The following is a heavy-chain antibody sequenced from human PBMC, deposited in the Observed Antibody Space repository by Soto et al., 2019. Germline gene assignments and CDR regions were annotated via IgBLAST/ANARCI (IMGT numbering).Heavy chain of an antibody. Sequence: GSLRLSCATSGXTLSNFLMRWVRQTPGKGLEWVSTITSTGGETYYTDSVKGRFTISRDNYKNSLYLQMSSLRAEDTALYYCTKASSDRHHMDVWGQGTTGTVSS. V-gene: IGHV3-23*01. J-gene: IGHJ6*02. CDR1: GXTLSNFL. CDR3: TKASSDRHHMDV. CDR2: ITSTGGET.